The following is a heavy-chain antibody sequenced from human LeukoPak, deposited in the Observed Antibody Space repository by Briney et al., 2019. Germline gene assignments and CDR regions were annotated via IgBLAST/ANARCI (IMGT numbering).Heavy chain of an antibody. D-gene: IGHD4-17*01. V-gene: IGHV4-61*08. CDR3: ARKDYGDYSFDY. CDR2: IYYNGST. J-gene: IGHJ4*02. CDR1: GGSVSSGGYY. Sequence: SETLSLTCTVSGGSVSSGGYYWSWIRQPPGKGLEWIGYIYYNGSTNYNPSLKSRVTISVDTSKNQFSLKLTSVTAADTAVYYCARKDYGDYSFDYWGQGTLVTVSS.